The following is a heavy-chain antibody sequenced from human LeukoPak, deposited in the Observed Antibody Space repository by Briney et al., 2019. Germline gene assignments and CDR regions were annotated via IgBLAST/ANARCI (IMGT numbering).Heavy chain of an antibody. J-gene: IGHJ5*02. CDR2: ISTSSTYI. CDR3: AKDTFSDKWFGELFRWFDP. CDR1: GFTFSTYT. D-gene: IGHD3-10*01. V-gene: IGHV3-21*04. Sequence: GGSLRLSCAASGFTFSTYTMNWVRQAPGKGLEWVSSISTSSTYIYYADSVKGRFTVSRDNAKNSLYLQMNSLRAEDTAVYYCAKDTFSDKWFGELFRWFDPWGQGTLVTVSS.